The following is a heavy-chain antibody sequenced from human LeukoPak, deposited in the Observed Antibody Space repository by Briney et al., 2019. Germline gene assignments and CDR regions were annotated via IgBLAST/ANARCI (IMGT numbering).Heavy chain of an antibody. V-gene: IGHV4-34*01. CDR3: ARVGRYCSSSSCYPRVYYMDV. CDR1: GGSFGGYY. D-gene: IGHD2-2*01. CDR2: INHSGST. J-gene: IGHJ6*03. Sequence: SETLSLTCAVYGGSFGGYYWSWIRQPPGKGLEWIGEINHSGSTNYNPSLKSRVTLSVDTSKKQFSLKLRSVTAADTAVYYCARVGRYCSSSSCYPRVYYMDVWGKGTTVTVSS.